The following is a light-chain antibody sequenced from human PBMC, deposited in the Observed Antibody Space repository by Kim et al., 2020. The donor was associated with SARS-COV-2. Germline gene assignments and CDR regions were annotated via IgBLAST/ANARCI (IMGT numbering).Light chain of an antibody. CDR1: SGSIATNY. CDR3: QSYDTNFDVI. CDR2: EDN. V-gene: IGLV6-57*03. J-gene: IGLJ2*01. Sequence: NFMLTQPHSVSESPGKTVTISCTRASGSIATNYVQWYQQCPGSAPRIVIYEDNQRPSGVPDRFSGSTDSSSNSASLTISGLKTEDEADYYCQSYDTNFDVIFGGGTQLTVL.